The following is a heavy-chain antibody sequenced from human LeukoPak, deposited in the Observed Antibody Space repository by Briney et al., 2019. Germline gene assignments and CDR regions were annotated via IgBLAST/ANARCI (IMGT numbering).Heavy chain of an antibody. J-gene: IGHJ3*02. CDR2: IWYDGSKK. Sequence: PGGSLRLSCAASGFTFSSYWMHWVRQAPGKGLEWVAVIWYDGSKKYYVDSEKGRFTISRDNSKNTVYLQMNSLRAEDTAVYYCARDGSSFDIWGQGTMVTVSS. D-gene: IGHD3-10*01. CDR3: ARDGSSFDI. V-gene: IGHV3-33*08. CDR1: GFTFSSYW.